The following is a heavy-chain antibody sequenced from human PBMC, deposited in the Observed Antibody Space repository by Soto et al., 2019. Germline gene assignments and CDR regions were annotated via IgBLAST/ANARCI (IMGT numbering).Heavy chain of an antibody. CDR1: GGTFSSYA. J-gene: IGHJ4*02. CDR3: ARDSGIAAAAFDY. V-gene: IGHV1-69*05. D-gene: IGHD6-13*01. CDR2: IIPIFGTA. Sequence: GASVKVSCKASGGTFSSYAISWVRQAPGQGLEWMGGIIPIFGTANYAQKFQGRVTMTTDESTSTAYMELSRLKSEDTAVYYCARDSGIAAAAFDYWGQGTLVTVSS.